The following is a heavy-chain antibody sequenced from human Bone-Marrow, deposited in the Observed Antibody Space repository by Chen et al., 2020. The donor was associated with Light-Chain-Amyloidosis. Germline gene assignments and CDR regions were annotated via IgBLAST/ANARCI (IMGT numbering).Heavy chain of an antibody. V-gene: IGHV1-69*01. CDR3: ARDETPIFGVVTYNWFDP. J-gene: IGHJ5*02. D-gene: IGHD3-3*01. CDR1: GGTFNSYG. Sequence: QVQLVQSGAEVKKPGSSVKVSCRASGGTFNSYGVSWIRQAPGQGLEWMGWIIPMFGRAHYAQKFQGRVTMTADESTNTAYMELSRLGSEDTAVYYCARDETPIFGVVTYNWFDPWGQGTLVTVSP. CDR2: IIPMFGRA.